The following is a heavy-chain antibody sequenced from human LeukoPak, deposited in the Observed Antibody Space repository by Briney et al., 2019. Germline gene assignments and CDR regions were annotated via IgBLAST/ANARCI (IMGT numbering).Heavy chain of an antibody. CDR3: AKDRGYCSGGSCYYFDY. CDR1: GFTFSSYG. J-gene: IGHJ4*02. D-gene: IGHD2-15*01. V-gene: IGHV3-30*18. CDR2: ISFDGSNK. Sequence: PGGSLRLSCAASGFTFSSYGIHWVRQAPGKGLEWVAVISFDGSNKYYADSLEGRFTISRENTTNTMYLQMNSLRGEDTAVLYCAKDRGYCSGGSCYYFDYWGQGTLVTVSS.